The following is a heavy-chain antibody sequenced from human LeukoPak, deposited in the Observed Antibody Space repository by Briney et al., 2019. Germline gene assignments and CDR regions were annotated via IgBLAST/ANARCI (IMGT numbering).Heavy chain of an antibody. CDR2: IYPGDSDT. V-gene: IGHV5-51*01. CDR3: ARRLYGSGEPYGMDV. J-gene: IGHJ6*02. CDR1: GYSFTSYW. Sequence: GESLKISCKDSGYSFTSYWIAWVRQMPGKGLEWMGIIYPGDSDTKYSPSFQGQVTISADKSISTAYLQWSSLKASDTAMYYCARRLYGSGEPYGMDVWGQGTTVTVAS. D-gene: IGHD3-10*01.